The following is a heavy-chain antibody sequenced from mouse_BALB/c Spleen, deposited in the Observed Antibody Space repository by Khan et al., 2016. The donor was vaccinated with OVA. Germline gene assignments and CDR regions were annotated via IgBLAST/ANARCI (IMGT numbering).Heavy chain of an antibody. CDR3: ARQPYYHYNIMDY. V-gene: IGHV2-6-1*01. CDR1: GFSLTNYG. J-gene: IGHJ4*01. Sequence: VQLQQSGPGLVAPSQSLSITCTISGFSLTNYGVHWVRQPPGQGLEWLVVIWSDGGTTYNSPLKSSLTICKDNSKSQVFLKMSSLQTDDTAMYFCARQPYYHYNIMDYWGQGTSVTVSS. D-gene: IGHD2-10*01. CDR2: IWSDGGT.